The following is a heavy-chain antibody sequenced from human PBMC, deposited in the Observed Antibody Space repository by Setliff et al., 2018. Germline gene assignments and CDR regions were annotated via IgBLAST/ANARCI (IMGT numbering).Heavy chain of an antibody. V-gene: IGHV7-4-1*02. Sequence: ASVKVSCRASGYTFTTYTMNWVRQAPGQGLEWMGWINTNTGNPTYAQGFTGRFVFSLDTSVSTAYLQINSLEAEDTAVYYCARGSGTYASSSRVFHYWGQGTLVTVSS. CDR1: GYTFTTYT. D-gene: IGHD6-6*01. CDR3: ARGSGTYASSSRVFHY. CDR2: INTNTGNP. J-gene: IGHJ4*02.